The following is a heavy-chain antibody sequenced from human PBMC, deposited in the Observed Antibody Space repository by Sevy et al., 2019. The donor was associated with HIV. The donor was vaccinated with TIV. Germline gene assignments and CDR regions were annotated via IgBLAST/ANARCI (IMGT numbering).Heavy chain of an antibody. CDR2: IFSDGTTK. J-gene: IGHJ4*02. CDR1: GFIFNNKG. V-gene: IGHV3-30*12. D-gene: IGHD2-21*02. Sequence: GGSLRLSCTVSGFIFNNKGMYWVSQAPGRGLEWVAAIFSDGTTKYYGDSVKGRFTISRDNSKNALFLQMNSLRVDDTALYYCARESGSDWYLDSWGQGTLVTVSS. CDR3: ARESGSDWYLDS.